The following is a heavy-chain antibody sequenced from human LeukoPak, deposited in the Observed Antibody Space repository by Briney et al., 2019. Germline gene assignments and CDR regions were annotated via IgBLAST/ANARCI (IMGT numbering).Heavy chain of an antibody. V-gene: IGHV4-38-2*02. J-gene: IGHJ4*02. Sequence: SETLSLTCTVSGYSISSGYYWGWIRQPPGKGLEWIANIYHSGNTYYNPSLKSRVTISVDTSRNQFSLKLSSVTAADTAVYYCARGGWFYDRVGTFDYWGQGTLVTVSS. CDR2: IYHSGNT. CDR3: ARGGWFYDRVGTFDY. CDR1: GYSISSGYY. D-gene: IGHD3-9*01.